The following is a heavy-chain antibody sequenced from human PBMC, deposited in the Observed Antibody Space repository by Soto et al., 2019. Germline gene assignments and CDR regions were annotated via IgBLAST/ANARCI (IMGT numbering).Heavy chain of an antibody. CDR3: ANDPGYSLDY. Sequence: SATLSLTCTVSGGSISSGDYYWGWIRQPPGKGLEWIGSIFYSGNTYYNPSLKSRVTISVDTSKNQFSLQLNSVTPEDAAVYYCANDPGYSLDYWGQGIQVTVSS. V-gene: IGHV4-39*01. CDR2: IFYSGNT. J-gene: IGHJ4*02. D-gene: IGHD5-12*01. CDR1: GGSISSGDYY.